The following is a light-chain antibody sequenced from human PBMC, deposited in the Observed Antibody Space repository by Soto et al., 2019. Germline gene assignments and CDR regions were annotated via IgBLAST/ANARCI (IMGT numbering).Light chain of an antibody. CDR2: DAS. CDR3: QQRSNLIT. CDR1: QSVSSY. J-gene: IGKJ5*01. Sequence: EIVLTQSPATLSLSPGERATLSCRASQSVSSYLAWYQQKPGQAPRLLMYDASNRATGIPVRFSGSGSGTDFTLTISSSEPEDFAVYYCQQRSNLITFGQGTRLEIK. V-gene: IGKV3-11*01.